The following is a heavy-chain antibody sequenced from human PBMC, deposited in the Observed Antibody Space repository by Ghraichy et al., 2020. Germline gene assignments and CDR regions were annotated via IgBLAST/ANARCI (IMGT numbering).Heavy chain of an antibody. J-gene: IGHJ2*01. CDR2: ISYDGSKK. D-gene: IGHD3-3*01. Sequence: GGSLRLSCAASGFTFNFYGIHWVRQAPGRGLDWVAPISYDGSKKFYGDSVKGRFTVSRDNVKNTLYLQMNSLRVEDGAFYYCAKEKFSSEGYWYFDLWGRGTLVTVSS. V-gene: IGHV3-30*18. CDR1: GFTFNFYG. CDR3: AKEKFSSEGYWYFDL.